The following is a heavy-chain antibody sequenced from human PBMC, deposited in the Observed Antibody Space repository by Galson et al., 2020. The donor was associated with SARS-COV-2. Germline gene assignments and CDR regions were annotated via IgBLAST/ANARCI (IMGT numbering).Heavy chain of an antibody. CDR1: GFSFSNYW. V-gene: IGHV3-7*01. Sequence: GGSLRLSCRGSGFSFSNYWMNWVRQAPGKGLEWVANITQDGSEKFYVESVKGRFTVSRDNTQNSLYLQMNNLRVEDTAVYFCARGSIYYDLWSGRAEYVQHWGQGTLVTLSS. J-gene: IGHJ1*01. CDR3: ARGSIYYDLWSGRAEYVQH. CDR2: ITQDGSEK. D-gene: IGHD3-3*01.